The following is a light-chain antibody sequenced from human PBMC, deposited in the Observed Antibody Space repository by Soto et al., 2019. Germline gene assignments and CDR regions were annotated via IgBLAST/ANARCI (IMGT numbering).Light chain of an antibody. CDR3: QQNNKWPPVT. CDR2: GAS. V-gene: IGKV3-15*01. Sequence: EVVMTQSPATVSVSPGEGDTLSCRASQTISNDLAWYQQKPGQAPRPLIYGASTRATGVPARFSGGGSGTEFTLTISSLQSEDFAFYYCQQNNKWPPVTFGGGTKVDIK. J-gene: IGKJ4*01. CDR1: QTISND.